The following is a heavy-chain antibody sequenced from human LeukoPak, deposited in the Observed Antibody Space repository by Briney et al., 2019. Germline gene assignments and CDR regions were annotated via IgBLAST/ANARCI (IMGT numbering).Heavy chain of an antibody. Sequence: GGSLRLSCAASGFTFDDYAMHWVRQAPGKGLEWVSGISWNSGSIGYADSVKGRFTISRDNAKNSLYLQMNSLRAEDTALYYCTRLASIYGDAVDYWGQGTLVTVSS. J-gene: IGHJ4*02. V-gene: IGHV3-9*01. D-gene: IGHD4-17*01. CDR2: ISWNSGSI. CDR3: TRLASIYGDAVDY. CDR1: GFTFDDYA.